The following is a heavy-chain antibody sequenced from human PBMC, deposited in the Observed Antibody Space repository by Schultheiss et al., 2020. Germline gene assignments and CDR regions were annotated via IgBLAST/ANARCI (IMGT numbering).Heavy chain of an antibody. CDR2: IYYSGST. J-gene: IGHJ5*02. CDR1: GGSISSNY. Sequence: SETLSLTCTVSGGSISSNYWSWIRQHPGKGLEWIGYIYYSGSTYYNPSLKSRVTISVDTSKNRFSLSLNSVTAADTAVFYCARHKAGHRYDPWGEGTLVTV. CDR3: ARHKAGHRYDP. D-gene: IGHD6-25*01. V-gene: IGHV4-59*08.